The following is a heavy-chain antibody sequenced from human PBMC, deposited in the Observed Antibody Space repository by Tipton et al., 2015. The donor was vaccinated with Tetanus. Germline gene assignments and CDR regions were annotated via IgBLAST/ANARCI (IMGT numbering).Heavy chain of an antibody. D-gene: IGHD5-18*01. J-gene: IGHJ3*02. V-gene: IGHV3-48*02. CDR3: ARSRGYGYPHAFDI. CDR2: ISSSSSTI. CDR1: GFTFSSYS. Sequence: SLRLSCAASGFTFSSYSMNWVRQAPGKGLEWVSYISSSSSTIYYADSVKGRFTISRDNAKNSLYLQMNSLRDEDTAVYYCARSRGYGYPHAFDIWGQGTMATVSS.